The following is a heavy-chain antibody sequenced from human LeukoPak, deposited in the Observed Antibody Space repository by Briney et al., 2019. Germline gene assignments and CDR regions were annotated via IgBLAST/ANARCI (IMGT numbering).Heavy chain of an antibody. Sequence: ASVKVSCKASGYTFTSYYMHWVRQAPGQGLEWMGWINPNSGGTNYAQKFQGRVTMTRDTSISTAYMELSRLRSDDTAVYYCARDLSIVVVPAAKNWFDPWGQGTLVTVSS. CDR2: INPNSGGT. V-gene: IGHV1-2*02. CDR1: GYTFTSYY. J-gene: IGHJ5*02. D-gene: IGHD2-2*01. CDR3: ARDLSIVVVPAAKNWFDP.